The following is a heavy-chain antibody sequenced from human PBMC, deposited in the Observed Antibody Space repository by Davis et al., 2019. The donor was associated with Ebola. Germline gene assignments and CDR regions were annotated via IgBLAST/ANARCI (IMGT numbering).Heavy chain of an antibody. V-gene: IGHV3-33*08. Sequence: PGGSLRLSCAASGFTFSSDAMSWVRQAPGKGLEWVAVIWYDGSNKYYADSVKGRFTISRDNSKNTLYLQMNSLRAEDTAVYYCARDGLGYCSGGSCYALRKFDYWGQGTLVTVSS. CDR1: GFTFSSDA. D-gene: IGHD2-15*01. CDR3: ARDGLGYCSGGSCYALRKFDY. CDR2: IWYDGSNK. J-gene: IGHJ4*02.